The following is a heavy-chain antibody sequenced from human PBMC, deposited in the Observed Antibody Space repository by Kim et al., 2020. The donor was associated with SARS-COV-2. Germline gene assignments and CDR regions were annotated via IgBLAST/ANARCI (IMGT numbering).Heavy chain of an antibody. D-gene: IGHD2-15*01. CDR1: GFTFSSYA. CDR2: ISGSGGST. Sequence: GGSLRLSCAASGFTFSSYAMSWVRQAPGKGLEWVSTISGSGGSTYYADSVKGRFTISRDNSKNTLYLQMNSLRGEDTAVYYCAKAPPAVAIVGVVAASFDSWGQGTLVTVFS. CDR3: AKAPPAVAIVGVVAASFDS. J-gene: IGHJ4*02. V-gene: IGHV3-23*01.